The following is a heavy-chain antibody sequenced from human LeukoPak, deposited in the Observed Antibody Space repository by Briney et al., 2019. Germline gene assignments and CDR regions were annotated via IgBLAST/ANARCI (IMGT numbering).Heavy chain of an antibody. D-gene: IGHD1-1*01. CDR1: GFDFSSNW. CDR2: INSDGSDT. V-gene: IGHV3-74*01. CDR3: ARDMNGLT. J-gene: IGHJ5*02. Sequence: GGSLRLSCAASGFDFSSNWMHWVRQAPGKGLVWVSRINSDGSDTDYAESVKGRFTISRDNAKNTLYLHMSSLRVEDTAVYYCARDMNGLTWGQGTLVTVSS.